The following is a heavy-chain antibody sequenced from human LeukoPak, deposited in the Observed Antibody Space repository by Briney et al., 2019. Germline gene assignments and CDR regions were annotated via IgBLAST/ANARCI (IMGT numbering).Heavy chain of an antibody. D-gene: IGHD3-10*01. Sequence: PGGSLRLSCAASRFTFSSYWMSWVRQGPGKGLEWVANIKQDGSEKYYVDSVKGRSTISRDNAKNSLYLQMNGLRAEDTAVYYCATTLIREGSFTWGQGTLVTVSS. CDR2: IKQDGSEK. V-gene: IGHV3-7*01. CDR1: RFTFSSYW. CDR3: ATTLIREGSFT. J-gene: IGHJ5*02.